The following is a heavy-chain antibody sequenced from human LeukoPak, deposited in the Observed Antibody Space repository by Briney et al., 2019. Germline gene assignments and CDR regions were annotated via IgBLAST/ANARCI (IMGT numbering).Heavy chain of an antibody. Sequence: ASVKVFCKVSGFAFTEMSIHWVRQTPRKGLEWMGGFDPESGERVYAQSFRGRVTLSEDTSTDTAYMELSSLTSEDTAVYYCADFGVVTHWFDPWGQGTLVTVSS. CDR1: GFAFTEMS. V-gene: IGHV1-24*01. D-gene: IGHD3-3*01. CDR2: FDPESGER. J-gene: IGHJ5*02. CDR3: ADFGVVTHWFDP.